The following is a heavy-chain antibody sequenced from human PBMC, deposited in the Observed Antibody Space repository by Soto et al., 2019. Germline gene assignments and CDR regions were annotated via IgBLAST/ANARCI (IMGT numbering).Heavy chain of an antibody. Sequence: PVGSLRLSGEPSGFTFSGYGMSWVRQAAGKGVDGVSGITVSGSGTYYADSVKGRVTISRHNSKNTLYLQMKRLRAEDTALYYRAKDCTRGSWSYPDYFDYWGQVTLGTVPQ. CDR1: GFTFSGYG. D-gene: IGHD3-10*01. CDR2: ITVSGSGT. J-gene: IGHJ4*02. V-gene: IGHV3-23*01. CDR3: AKDCTRGSWSYPDYFDY.